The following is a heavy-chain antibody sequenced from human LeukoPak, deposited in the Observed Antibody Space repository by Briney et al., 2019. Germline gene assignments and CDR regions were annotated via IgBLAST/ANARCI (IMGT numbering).Heavy chain of an antibody. J-gene: IGHJ4*02. CDR3: ARSIPYGTTWYGRSDY. CDR1: GFTFSGYW. V-gene: IGHV3-7*03. CDR2: IKPDGTTK. Sequence: GGSLRLSCAASGFTFSGYWMSWVRQTPEKELEWVANIKPDGTTKFYVDSVKGRFTISRDNALNSLYLQMNSLRAEDTAIYYCARSIPYGTTWYGRSDYWGQGTLVTVSS. D-gene: IGHD6-13*01.